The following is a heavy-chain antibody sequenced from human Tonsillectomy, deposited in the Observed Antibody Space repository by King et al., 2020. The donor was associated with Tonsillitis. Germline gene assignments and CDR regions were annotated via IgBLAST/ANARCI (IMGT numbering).Heavy chain of an antibody. CDR2: IYHSGST. Sequence: QLQESGPGLVKPSETLSLTCTVSGYSISSGYYWGWIRQPPGKGLEWIGSIYHSGSTYYNPSLKSRVTISVDTSKNQFSLKLSSVTAADTAVYYCARGHTTCSGGSCYSGYNWFDPWGQGTLVTVSS. V-gene: IGHV4-38-2*02. CDR3: ARGHTTCSGGSCYSGYNWFDP. D-gene: IGHD2-15*01. CDR1: GYSISSGYY. J-gene: IGHJ5*02.